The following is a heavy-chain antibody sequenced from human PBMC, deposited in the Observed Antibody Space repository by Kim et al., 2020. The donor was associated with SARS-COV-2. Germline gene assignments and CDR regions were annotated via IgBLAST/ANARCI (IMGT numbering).Heavy chain of an antibody. CDR1: GFTFSSYS. D-gene: IGHD5-18*01. CDR3: AKSGYSYGWRGAAFDY. CDR2: ISSSSSYI. V-gene: IGHV3-21*01. J-gene: IGHJ4*02. Sequence: GGSLRLSCAASGFTFSSYSMNWVRQAPGKGLEWVSSISSSSSYIYYADSVKGRFTISRDNAKNSLYLQMNSLRAEDTAVYYCAKSGYSYGWRGAAFDYWGQGTLVTVSS.